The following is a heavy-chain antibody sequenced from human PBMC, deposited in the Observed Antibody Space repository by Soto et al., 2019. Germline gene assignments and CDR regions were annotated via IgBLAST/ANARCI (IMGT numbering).Heavy chain of an antibody. V-gene: IGHV5-10-1*01. D-gene: IGHD3-22*01. CDR3: VRQIYDSDTGPNFQYYFDS. CDR2: IDPSDSQT. Sequence: PGESLKISCKGSGYSFAGYWITWVRQEPGKGLEWMGRIDPSDSQTYYSPSFRGHVTISVTKSITTVFLQWSSLRASDTAMYYCVRQIYDSDTGPNFQYYFDSWGQGTPVTVSS. CDR1: GYSFAGYW. J-gene: IGHJ4*02.